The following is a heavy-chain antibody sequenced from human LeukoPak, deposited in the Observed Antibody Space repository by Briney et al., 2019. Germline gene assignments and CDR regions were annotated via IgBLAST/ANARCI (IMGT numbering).Heavy chain of an antibody. J-gene: IGHJ4*02. D-gene: IGHD3-16*02. CDR1: GFTFSDYA. Sequence: PGGSLRLSCTGSGFTFSDYAMSWVRQAPGKGLEWVSGISDSGGSTYYADSVKGRCTISRDNSKNTVSLQMNNLRAEDTAVYFCARHDSFIPYWGQGTLVTVTS. CDR2: ISDSGGST. V-gene: IGHV3-23*01. CDR3: ARHDSFIPY.